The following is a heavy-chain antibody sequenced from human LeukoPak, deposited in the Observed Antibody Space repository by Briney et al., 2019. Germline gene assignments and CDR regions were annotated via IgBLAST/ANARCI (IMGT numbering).Heavy chain of an antibody. Sequence: ASVKVSCKASGYTFTSYDINWVRQATGQGLKWMGWMNPNSGNTGYAQKFQGRVTITRNTSISTAYMELSSLRSEDTAVYYCARYSSGLGVGASFDPWGQGTLVTVSS. D-gene: IGHD1-26*01. CDR3: ARYSSGLGVGASFDP. J-gene: IGHJ5*02. CDR1: GYTFTSYD. V-gene: IGHV1-8*03. CDR2: MNPNSGNT.